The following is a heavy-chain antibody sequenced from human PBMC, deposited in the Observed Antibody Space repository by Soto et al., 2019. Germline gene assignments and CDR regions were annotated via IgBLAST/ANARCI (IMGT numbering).Heavy chain of an antibody. CDR2: ISAGGST. CDR3: AGYCSSSICSEDHYFALEV. J-gene: IGHJ6*02. CDR1: GGSIYTYY. D-gene: IGHD2-2*01. Sequence: SETLSLTCNVSGGSIYTYYCNWIRQSPGKGLEWIGYISAGGSTNYNPSLKSRVTISVDTSKKQVSPKLTSVSAPDTARYFCAGYCSSSICSEDHYFALEVWGQGTTVTVSS. V-gene: IGHV4-59*01.